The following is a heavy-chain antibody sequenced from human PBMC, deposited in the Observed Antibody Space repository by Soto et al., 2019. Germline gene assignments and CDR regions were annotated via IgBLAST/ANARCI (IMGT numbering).Heavy chain of an antibody. D-gene: IGHD3-22*01. CDR1: GGSISSYY. CDR3: ARALGYYDSSGYAVGPYYYYGMDV. J-gene: IGHJ6*02. V-gene: IGHV4-59*01. Sequence: SETLSLTCTVSGGSISSYYWSWIRQPPGKGLEWIGYIYYSGSTNYNPSLKSRVTISVDTSKNQFSLKLSSVTAADTAVYYCARALGYYDSSGYAVGPYYYYGMDVWGQGTTVTVSS. CDR2: IYYSGST.